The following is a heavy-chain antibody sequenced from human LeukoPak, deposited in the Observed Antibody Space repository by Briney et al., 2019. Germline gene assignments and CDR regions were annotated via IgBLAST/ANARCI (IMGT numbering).Heavy chain of an antibody. J-gene: IGHJ4*02. CDR1: GGTFNSYA. CDR2: ITAIFRTT. V-gene: IGHV1-69*13. Sequence: SVKVSCKTSGGTFNSYAISWVRQAPGQGLEWMGGITAIFRTTNYAQKFQGRVTITADESMSTVYMELSSLRSEDTAVYYCARHSGYHPTMYLDYWGQGTLVTVSS. D-gene: IGHD3-22*01. CDR3: ARHSGYHPTMYLDY.